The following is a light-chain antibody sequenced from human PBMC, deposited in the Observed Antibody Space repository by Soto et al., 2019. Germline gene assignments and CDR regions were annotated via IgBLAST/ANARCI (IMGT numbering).Light chain of an antibody. CDR1: QSVSSTY. J-gene: IGKJ1*01. CDR2: GTS. V-gene: IGKV3-20*01. CDR3: QQYGSSPQT. Sequence: EIVLTQSPGTLSLSPWERATLSCRASQSVSSTYLAWYQQQPGQAPRLLMSGTSSRATGIPDRFSGSGSGTDFTLTISRLEPEDFAVYYCQQYGSSPQTFGQGTKVDIK.